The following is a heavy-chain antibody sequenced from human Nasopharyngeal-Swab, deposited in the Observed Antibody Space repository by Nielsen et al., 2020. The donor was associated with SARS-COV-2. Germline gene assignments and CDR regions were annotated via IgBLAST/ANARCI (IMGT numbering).Heavy chain of an antibody. J-gene: IGHJ4*02. Sequence: GESLKISCAASGFTFSSYAMGWVRQAPGKGLEWISAISGSGGSTYYADSVKGRFTISRDNSKNTLYLQMNSLRAEDTAVYYCAKESRRLLWFGEARGYWGQGTLVTVSS. D-gene: IGHD3-10*01. CDR3: AKESRRLLWFGEARGY. CDR1: GFTFSSYA. V-gene: IGHV3-23*01. CDR2: ISGSGGST.